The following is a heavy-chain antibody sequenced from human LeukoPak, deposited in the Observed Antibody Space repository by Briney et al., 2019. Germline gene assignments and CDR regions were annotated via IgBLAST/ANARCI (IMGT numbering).Heavy chain of an antibody. Sequence: PGGSLRLSCAASGFTVSSNYMSWVRQAPGKGLEWVSVIYSGGSTYYADSVKGRFTISRHNSKNTLYLQMNSLRAEDTAVYYCARVTRPHYYYYGMDVWGQGTRSPSP. CDR1: GFTVSSNY. CDR3: ARVTRPHYYYYGMDV. D-gene: IGHD2-15*01. V-gene: IGHV3-53*04. J-gene: IGHJ6*02. CDR2: IYSGGST.